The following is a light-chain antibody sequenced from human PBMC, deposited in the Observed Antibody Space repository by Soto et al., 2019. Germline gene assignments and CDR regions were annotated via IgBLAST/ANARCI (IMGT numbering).Light chain of an antibody. Sequence: QSALTQPASVSGSPGQSITISCTGTSSDVGGFNYVSWYQQHPGKAPKLMIYDVTNRPSGVSYRFSCSKSGNTASLTISGLQAEDEADYYCNSYPSSSTYVFGTGTKLTVL. CDR3: NSYPSSSTYV. V-gene: IGLV2-14*03. CDR1: SSDVGGFNY. CDR2: DVT. J-gene: IGLJ1*01.